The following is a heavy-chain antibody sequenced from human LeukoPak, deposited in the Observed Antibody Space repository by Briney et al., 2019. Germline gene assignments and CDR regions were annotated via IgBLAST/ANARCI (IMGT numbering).Heavy chain of an antibody. CDR3: ARETRYCGGGSCYSGMDV. CDR1: GGSISSYY. CDR2: IYYSGST. J-gene: IGHJ6*02. D-gene: IGHD2-15*01. V-gene: IGHV4-59*12. Sequence: TSETLSLTCTVSGGSISSYYWSWIRQPPGKGLEWIGYIYYSGSTNYNPSLKSRVTISVDTSKYQFSLNLSSVTAADTAVYYCARETRYCGGGSCYSGMDVWGQGTTVTVSS.